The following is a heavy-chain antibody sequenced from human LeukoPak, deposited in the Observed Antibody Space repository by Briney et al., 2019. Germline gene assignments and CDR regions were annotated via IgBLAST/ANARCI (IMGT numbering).Heavy chain of an antibody. V-gene: IGHV4-34*01. CDR3: ARENQIAARTVWFDP. CDR2: INHSGST. Sequence: SETLSLTCAVYGGSFSGYYWSWLRQPPGKGREWVGEINHSGSTNYNPSLKSRVTISVDTSKNQFSLKLSSVTAADTAVYYCARENQIAARTVWFDPWGQGTLVTVSS. J-gene: IGHJ5*02. CDR1: GGSFSGYY. D-gene: IGHD6-13*01.